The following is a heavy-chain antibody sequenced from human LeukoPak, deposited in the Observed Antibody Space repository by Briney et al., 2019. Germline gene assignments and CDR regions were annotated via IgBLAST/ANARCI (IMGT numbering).Heavy chain of an antibody. CDR1: GFTFSSYS. CDR3: ARAESSSGSFDY. D-gene: IGHD6-13*01. V-gene: IGHV3-21*01. CDR2: ISSSSYI. Sequence: GGSLRLSCAASGFTFSSYSMNWVRQAPGKGLEWVSSISSSSYIYYADSVKGRFTISRDNAKNSLYLQMNSLRAEDTAVYYCARAESSSGSFDYWGQGTLVTVSS. J-gene: IGHJ4*02.